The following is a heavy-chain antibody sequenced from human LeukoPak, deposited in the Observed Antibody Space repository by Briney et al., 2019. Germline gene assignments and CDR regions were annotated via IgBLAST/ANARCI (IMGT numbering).Heavy chain of an antibody. V-gene: IGHV1-2*02. J-gene: IGHJ6*02. D-gene: IGHD6-13*01. CDR3: ARVRIGQQLDKYYYYAMDV. Sequence: ASVKVSCTASRYTFTHYYMHWVRQAPGQGLEWMGWINPNSGGTNYAQKFQGRVTMTTDTSISTAYMEVSRLRSDDTAVYYCARVRIGQQLDKYYYYAMDVWGQGTTVTVSS. CDR2: INPNSGGT. CDR1: RYTFTHYY.